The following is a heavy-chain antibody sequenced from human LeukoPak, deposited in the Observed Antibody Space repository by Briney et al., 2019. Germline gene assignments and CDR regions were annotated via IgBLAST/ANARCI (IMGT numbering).Heavy chain of an antibody. CDR1: GDSISNADYYY. CDR2: INHSGST. Sequence: SETLSLTCTVSGDSISNADYYYWSWIRQPPGKGLEWIGEINHSGSTNYNPSLKSRVTISVDTSKNQFSLKLSSVTAADTAVYYCAAEVGATTPRNYWGQGTLVTVSS. D-gene: IGHD1-26*01. CDR3: AAEVGATTPRNY. V-gene: IGHV4-34*01. J-gene: IGHJ4*02.